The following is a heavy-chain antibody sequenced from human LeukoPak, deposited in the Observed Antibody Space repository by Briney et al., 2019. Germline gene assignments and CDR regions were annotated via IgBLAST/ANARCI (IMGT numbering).Heavy chain of an antibody. D-gene: IGHD4-17*01. CDR3: TRLPRDYGDLYYYYYYGMDV. V-gene: IGHV3-73*01. Sequence: GGSLRLSCAASGFTFSGSAMHWVRQASGKGLEWVGRIRSKANSYATAYAASVKGRFTISRDDSKNTAYLQMNSLKTEDTAVYYCTRLPRDYGDLYYYYYYGMDVWGQGTTVTVSS. J-gene: IGHJ6*02. CDR1: GFTFSGSA. CDR2: IRSKANSYAT.